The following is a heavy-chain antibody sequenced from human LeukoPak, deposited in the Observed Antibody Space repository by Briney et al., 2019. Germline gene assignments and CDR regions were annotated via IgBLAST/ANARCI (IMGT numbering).Heavy chain of an antibody. Sequence: SETLSLTCAVYGGSFSGYYWSWIRQPPGKGLEWIGEVNHSGSTNYNPSLKSRVTISVDTSKNQFSLKLSSVTAADTAVYYCSRTVFSSSWGDYYYYMDVWGKGTTVTVSS. CDR1: GGSFSGYY. D-gene: IGHD6-13*01. CDR2: VNHSGST. J-gene: IGHJ6*03. CDR3: SRTVFSSSWGDYYYYMDV. V-gene: IGHV4-34*01.